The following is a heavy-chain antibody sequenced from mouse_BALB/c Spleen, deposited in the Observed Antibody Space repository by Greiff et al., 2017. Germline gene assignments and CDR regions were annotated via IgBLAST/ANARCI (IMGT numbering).Heavy chain of an antibody. V-gene: IGHV14-3*02. CDR3: ARSPHYYGYWYFDV. Sequence: VHVKQSGAELVKPGASVKLSCTASGFNIKDTYMHWVKQRPEQGLEWIGRIDPANGNTKYDPKFQGKATITADTSSNTAYLQLSSLTSEDTAVYYCARSPHYYGYWYFDVWGAGTTVTVSS. CDR1: GFNIKDTY. D-gene: IGHD1-2*01. J-gene: IGHJ1*01. CDR2: IDPANGNT.